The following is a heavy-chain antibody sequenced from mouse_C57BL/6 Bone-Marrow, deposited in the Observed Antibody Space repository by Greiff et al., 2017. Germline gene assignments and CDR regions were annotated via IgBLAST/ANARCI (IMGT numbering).Heavy chain of an antibody. J-gene: IGHJ4*01. CDR2: ISNGGGST. CDR1: GFTFSSYT. D-gene: IGHD1-1*01. CDR3: TRHYYGSSYYAMDY. Sequence: EVQLVESGGGLVQPGGSLKLSCAASGFTFSSYTMSWVRQTPEKRLEWVAYISNGGGSTYYPDTVKGRFTISRDNAKNTLYLQMISLKSEDTAMYYCTRHYYGSSYYAMDYWGQGTSVTVSS. V-gene: IGHV5-12-2*01.